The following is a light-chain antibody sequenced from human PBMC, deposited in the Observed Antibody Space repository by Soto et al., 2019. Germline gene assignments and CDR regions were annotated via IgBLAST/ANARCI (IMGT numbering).Light chain of an antibody. Sequence: QSALTQPASVSGSPGQSITISCTGTSSDVGSCNCVSWYQQHPGKAPTLMIYEVNKRPSGVSNRFSGSKSGNTASLTISGLQAEDEADSYCCSSVGSPNWVFGGGTKLTVL. CDR2: EVN. CDR3: CSSVGSPNWV. V-gene: IGLV2-23*02. J-gene: IGLJ3*02. CDR1: SSDVGSCNC.